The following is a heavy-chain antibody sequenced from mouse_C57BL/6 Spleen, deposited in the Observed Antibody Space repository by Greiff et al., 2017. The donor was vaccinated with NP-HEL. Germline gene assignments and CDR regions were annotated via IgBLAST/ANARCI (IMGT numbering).Heavy chain of an antibody. CDR1: GYTFISYW. Sequence: QVQLQQPGAELVKPGASVKMSCKASGYTFISYWITWVKQRPGQGLEWIGDIYPGSGSTNYNEKFKSKATLTVDTSSSTAYMQLSSLTSEDSAVYYCARKVARYFDVWGTGTTVTVSS. V-gene: IGHV1-55*01. CDR2: IYPGSGST. D-gene: IGHD1-1*01. J-gene: IGHJ1*03. CDR3: ARKVARYFDV.